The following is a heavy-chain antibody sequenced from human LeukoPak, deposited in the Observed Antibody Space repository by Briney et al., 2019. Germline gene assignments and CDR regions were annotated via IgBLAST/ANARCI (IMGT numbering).Heavy chain of an antibody. Sequence: KPSETLSLTCTVSGGSISSYYWSWIRQPPGKGLEWIGYIYYSGSTNYNPSLKSRVTISVDTSKNQFSLKLSSVTAADTAVYYCARGVSSGWYNWFDPWGQGTLVTVSS. CDR3: ARGVSSGWYNWFDP. CDR1: GGSISSYY. D-gene: IGHD6-19*01. V-gene: IGHV4-59*01. J-gene: IGHJ5*02. CDR2: IYYSGST.